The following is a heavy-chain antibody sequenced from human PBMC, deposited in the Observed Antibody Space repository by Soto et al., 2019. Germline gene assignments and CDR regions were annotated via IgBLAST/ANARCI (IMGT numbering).Heavy chain of an antibody. V-gene: IGHV2-5*02. CDR2: IYWDDDK. CDR1: GFSLTTSGVG. CDR3: AHRVLRTVFGLVTTTAIYFDF. D-gene: IGHD3-3*01. Sequence: QITLNESGPTVVRPTETLTLTCRYSGFSLTTSGVGVGWIRQSPGKAPEWLPLIYWDDDKRYSATLKSRLTIPTATSKNKVVLTVSDLDPTDTATYYCAHRVLRTVFGLVTTTAIYFDFWGQGTPVAVSS. J-gene: IGHJ4*02.